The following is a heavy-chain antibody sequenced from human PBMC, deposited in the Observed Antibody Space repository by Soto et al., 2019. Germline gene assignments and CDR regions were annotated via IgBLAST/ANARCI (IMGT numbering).Heavy chain of an antibody. CDR3: AKDDGGYRYGHKRVYYYGMDV. D-gene: IGHD5-18*01. CDR1: GFTFSSYG. Sequence: QVQLVEAGGGVVQPGRSLRLSCAASGFTFSSYGMHWVRQAPGKGLEWVAVISYDGSNKYYADSVKGRFTISRDNSKNTLYLQKNSLRAEDTAVYYCAKDDGGYRYGHKRVYYYGMDVWGQGTTVTVSS. J-gene: IGHJ6*02. V-gene: IGHV3-30*18. CDR2: ISYDGSNK.